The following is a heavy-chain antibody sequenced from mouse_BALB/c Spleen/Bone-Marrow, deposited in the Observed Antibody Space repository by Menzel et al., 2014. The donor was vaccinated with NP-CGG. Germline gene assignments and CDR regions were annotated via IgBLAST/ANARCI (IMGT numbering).Heavy chain of an antibody. V-gene: IGHV1S16*01. CDR2: INPSNGGI. Sequence: VHLVESGAELVKPGASVRLSCKASGYTFTSYWMHWVKLSPGHGFEWIGEINPSNGGINYNEKFKRKATLTVDKSSSTAYMQLSSLTSEDSAVYYCTIPPIFYAMDYWGQGTSVTVSS. CDR3: TIPPIFYAMDY. J-gene: IGHJ4*01. CDR1: GYTFTSYW.